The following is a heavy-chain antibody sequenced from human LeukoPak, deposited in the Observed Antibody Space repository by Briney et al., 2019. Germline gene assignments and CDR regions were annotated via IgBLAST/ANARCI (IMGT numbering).Heavy chain of an antibody. CDR3: ASGGYYYDSSGYLEY. CDR1: GGTFSSYA. V-gene: IGHV1-69*05. D-gene: IGHD3-22*01. Sequence: SVKVSCKASGGTFSSYAISWVRQAPGQGLEWMGGIIPIFGTANYAQKFQGRVTITTDESTSTAYMELSSLRSEDTAVYYCASGGYYYDSSGYLEYWGQGTLVTVSS. CDR2: IIPIFGTA. J-gene: IGHJ4*02.